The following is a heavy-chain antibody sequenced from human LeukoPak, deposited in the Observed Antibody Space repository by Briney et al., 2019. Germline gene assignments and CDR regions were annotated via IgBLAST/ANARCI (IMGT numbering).Heavy chain of an antibody. Sequence: GGSLRLSCAASGFTFSNYAMHWVRQAPGRGLEWVAFISSDATNKFYADSVRGRFTISRDNSKNTLYLQMNSLRAEDTAVYYCARQLERPYYFDYWGQGTLVTVSS. D-gene: IGHD1-1*01. J-gene: IGHJ4*02. CDR3: ARQLERPYYFDY. V-gene: IGHV3-30-3*01. CDR2: ISSDATNK. CDR1: GFTFSNYA.